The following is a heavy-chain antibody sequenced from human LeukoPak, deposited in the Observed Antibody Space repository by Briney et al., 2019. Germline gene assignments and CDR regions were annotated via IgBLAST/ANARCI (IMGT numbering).Heavy chain of an antibody. D-gene: IGHD3-22*01. V-gene: IGHV1-24*01. CDR3: ATGRITMIVVVIDAFDI. Sequence: ASVKVSCKVSGYTLTELSMHWVRQAPGKGLEWMGGFDPEDGETIYAQKFQGRVTMTEDISTDTAYMELSSLRSEDTAVYYCATGRITMIVVVIDAFDIWGQGTMVTVSS. CDR2: FDPEDGET. J-gene: IGHJ3*02. CDR1: GYTLTELS.